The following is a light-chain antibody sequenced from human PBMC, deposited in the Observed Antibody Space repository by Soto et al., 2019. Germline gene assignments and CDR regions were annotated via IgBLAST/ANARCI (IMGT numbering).Light chain of an antibody. Sequence: DIQMTQSPSTLSASVGDRVTITCRASQSISSWLAWYQQKPGKAPKLLIYKASNLESGVPPRFSGSGSGTEFTLTISSLQPDDFATYYCQQYNSYSGTFGQGTKVEIK. CDR1: QSISSW. V-gene: IGKV1-5*03. CDR2: KAS. CDR3: QQYNSYSGT. J-gene: IGKJ1*01.